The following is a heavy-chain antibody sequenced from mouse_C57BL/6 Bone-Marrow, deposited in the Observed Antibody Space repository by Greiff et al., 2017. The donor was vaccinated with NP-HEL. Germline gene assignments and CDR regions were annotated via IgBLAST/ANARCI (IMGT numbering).Heavy chain of an antibody. CDR3: ARGKTTIVTTRAMDY. CDR2: ISSGGSYT. CDR1: GFTFSSYG. J-gene: IGHJ4*01. D-gene: IGHD2-5*01. V-gene: IGHV5-6*02. Sequence: EVMLVESGGDLVKPGGSLKLSCAASGFTFSSYGMSWVRQTPDKRLAWVATISSGGSYTYYPDSVKGRFTISRDNAKNTLYLQMSSLKSEDTAMYYCARGKTTIVTTRAMDYWGQGTSVTVSS.